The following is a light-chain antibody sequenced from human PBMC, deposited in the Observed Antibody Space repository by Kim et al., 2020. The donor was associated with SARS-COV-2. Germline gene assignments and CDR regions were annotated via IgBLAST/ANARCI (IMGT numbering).Light chain of an antibody. J-gene: IGKJ4*02. CDR1: QSVSSN. CDR2: DAS. V-gene: IGKV3-15*01. CDR3: KQYNSRPPRT. Sequence: SPGERAPLSCRASQSVSSNLVSYQQKTGRAPRLLIYDASTRAASIPARFSGGGCGTEFSLPISSRQSEDFAVYYCKQYNSRPPRTFGGGTKVDIK.